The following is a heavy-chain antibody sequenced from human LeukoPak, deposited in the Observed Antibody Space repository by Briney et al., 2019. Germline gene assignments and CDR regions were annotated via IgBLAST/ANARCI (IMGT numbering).Heavy chain of an antibody. D-gene: IGHD6-13*01. J-gene: IGHJ5*02. CDR3: ARDLDSSSWYPSWFDP. CDR2: ISSSGSTI. CDR1: GFTFSSYA. V-gene: IGHV3-48*04. Sequence: GSLRLSCAASGFTFSSYAMSWVRQAPGKGLEWVSYISSSGSTIYYADSVKGRFTISRDNAKNSLYLQMNSLRAEDTAVYYCARDLDSSSWYPSWFDPWGQGTLVTVSS.